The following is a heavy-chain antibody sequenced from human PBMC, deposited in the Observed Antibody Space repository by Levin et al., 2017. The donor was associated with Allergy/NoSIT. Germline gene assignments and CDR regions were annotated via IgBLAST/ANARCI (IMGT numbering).Heavy chain of an antibody. CDR3: ARSGVIPAAIAFDC. J-gene: IGHJ4*02. CDR1: GFTFTGYY. Sequence: ASVKVSCKASGFTFTGYYMNWVRQAPGQGLEWMGWINPYNGDTNYAQKFQGRVTMTRDTSISTAYMELGRLGSDDTAVYYCARSGVIPAAIAFDCWGQGTLVTVSS. D-gene: IGHD2-2*01. CDR2: INPYNGDT. V-gene: IGHV1-2*02.